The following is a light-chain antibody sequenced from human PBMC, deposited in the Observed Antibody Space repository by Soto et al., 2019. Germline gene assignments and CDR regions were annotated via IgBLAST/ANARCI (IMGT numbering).Light chain of an antibody. V-gene: IGLV2-8*01. CDR3: SSYAGSNKSV. Sequence: QSALTQPPSASGSPGQSVTISCTGTSSDVGGYNYVSWYQQRPGKAPKLMIYEVSKRPSGVPDRFSGSKSGNTASLTVSGLQPEDEADYYCSSYAGSNKSVFGTGTKVTVL. CDR1: SSDVGGYNY. CDR2: EVS. J-gene: IGLJ1*01.